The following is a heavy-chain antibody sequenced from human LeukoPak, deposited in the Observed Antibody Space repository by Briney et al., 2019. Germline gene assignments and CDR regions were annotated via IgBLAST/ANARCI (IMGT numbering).Heavy chain of an antibody. J-gene: IGHJ4*02. CDR2: ISGSGGST. Sequence: GGSLRLSCASSGFTLSSYAMSWVRQAPGKGLEWVSAISGSGGSTYYADSVKGRFTISRDNSKNTLYLQMNSLRAEDTAVYYCAKVLAGGYFDYWGQGTLVTVSS. D-gene: IGHD2-15*01. V-gene: IGHV3-23*01. CDR3: AKVLAGGYFDY. CDR1: GFTLSSYA.